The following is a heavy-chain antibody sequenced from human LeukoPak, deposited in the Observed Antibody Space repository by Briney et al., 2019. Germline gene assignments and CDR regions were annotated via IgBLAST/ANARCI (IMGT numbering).Heavy chain of an antibody. CDR3: ARDLEGSGSDY. CDR2: IIPIFGTA. D-gene: IGHD3-22*01. J-gene: IGHJ4*02. V-gene: IGHV1-69*13. CDR1: GGTFISYA. Sequence: ASVKVSCKASGGTFISYAISWVRQAPGQGLEWTGGIIPIFGTANYAQKFQGRVTITADESTSTAYMELSSLRSEDTAVYYCARDLEGSGSDYWGQGTLVTVSS.